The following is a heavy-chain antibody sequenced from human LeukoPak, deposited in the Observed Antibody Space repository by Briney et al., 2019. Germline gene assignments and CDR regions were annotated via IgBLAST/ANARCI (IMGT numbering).Heavy chain of an antibody. CDR1: GGSISSSNW. J-gene: IGHJ4*02. CDR2: IYHSGST. D-gene: IGHD2-21*02. V-gene: IGHV4-4*02. CDR3: ARDPYCGGDCPYYFDY. Sequence: SGTLFLTCAVSGGSISSSNWWSWVRQPPGKGLEWIGEIYHSGSTNYNPSLKGRVTISVDKSKNQFSLKLSSVTAADTAVYYCARDPYCGGDCPYYFDYWGQGTLVTVSS.